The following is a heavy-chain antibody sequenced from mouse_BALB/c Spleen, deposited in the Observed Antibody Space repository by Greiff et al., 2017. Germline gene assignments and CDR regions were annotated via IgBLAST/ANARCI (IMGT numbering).Heavy chain of an antibody. V-gene: IGHV1-5*01. J-gene: IGHJ4*01. CDR3: TRWEFITTVDAMDY. CDR2: IYPGNSDT. Sequence: VQLQQSGTVLARPGASVKMSCKASGYSFTSYWMHWVKQRPGQGLEWIGAIYPGNSDTSYNQKFKGKAKLTAVTSASTAYMELSSLTNEDSAVYYCTRWEFITTVDAMDYWGQGTSVTVSS. D-gene: IGHD1-1*01. CDR1: GYSFTSYW.